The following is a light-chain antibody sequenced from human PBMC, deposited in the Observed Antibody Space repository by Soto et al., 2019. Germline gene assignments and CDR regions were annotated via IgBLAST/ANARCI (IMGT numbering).Light chain of an antibody. CDR1: QSISSY. CDR3: QQSYSTPQGRT. J-gene: IGKJ4*01. CDR2: AAS. V-gene: IGKV1-39*01. Sequence: DFQMTQSPSSLSASVGDRVTITCRASQSISSYLNWYQQKPGKAPQLLIYAASSLQSGDPSRFSGSGSGTDFTLTISSLQPEDFATYYCQQSYSTPQGRTFGGGTKVEIK.